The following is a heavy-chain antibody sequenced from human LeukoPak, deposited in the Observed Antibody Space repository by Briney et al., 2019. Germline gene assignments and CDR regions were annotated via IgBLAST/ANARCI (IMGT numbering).Heavy chain of an antibody. V-gene: IGHV3-23*01. CDR1: GFSFNTYA. Sequence: GGSLRLSCAASGFSFNTYAMSWVRQAPGKGLEWVSAISNTGGSTYYADSVKGRFTISRDKSKNTLSLQMNSLRAEDTAVYYCARDLRFLGPEAAFDIWGQGTMVTVSS. D-gene: IGHD3-3*01. CDR2: ISNTGGST. J-gene: IGHJ3*02. CDR3: ARDLRFLGPEAAFDI.